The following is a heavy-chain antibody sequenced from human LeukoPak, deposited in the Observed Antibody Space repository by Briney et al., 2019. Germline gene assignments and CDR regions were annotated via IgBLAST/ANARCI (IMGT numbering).Heavy chain of an antibody. V-gene: IGHV3-33*08. J-gene: IGHJ4*02. Sequence: GGSLRLSCAASGFTFSSYSMNWVRQAPGKGLEWVAVIWYDGSNKYYADSVKGRFTISRDNSKNTLYLQMNSLRAEDTAVYYCARAAQYSSSWYYFDYWGQGTLVTVSS. D-gene: IGHD6-13*01. CDR2: IWYDGSNK. CDR3: ARAAQYSSSWYYFDY. CDR1: GFTFSSYS.